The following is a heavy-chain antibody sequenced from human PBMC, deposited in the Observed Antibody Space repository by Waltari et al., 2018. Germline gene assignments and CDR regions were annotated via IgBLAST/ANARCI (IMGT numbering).Heavy chain of an antibody. CDR2: IYHSGST. J-gene: IGHJ1*01. Sequence: QVQLQESGPGLVKPSETLSLTCAVSGYSISSGYYWGWIRQPPGKGLEWIGSIYHSGSTYYNPSLKSRVTISVDTSKNQFSLKLSSVTAADTAVYYCARHSAYCGGDCYFPAEYFQHWGQGTLVTVSS. V-gene: IGHV4-38-2*01. CDR1: GYSISSGYY. CDR3: ARHSAYCGGDCYFPAEYFQH. D-gene: IGHD2-21*01.